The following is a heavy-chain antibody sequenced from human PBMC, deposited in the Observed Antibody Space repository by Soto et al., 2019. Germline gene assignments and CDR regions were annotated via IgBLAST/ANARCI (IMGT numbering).Heavy chain of an antibody. D-gene: IGHD1-26*01. Sequence: LKISCAASGFIFENFGMSWVRQAPGKGLEWISSISGSGFKKYYADSVKGRFTISRDNSKSTVYLELNNLSAEDTAVYHCAKNQGVELVPLATVDWFDPWGQGSVVTVSS. CDR2: ISGSGFKK. CDR3: AKNQGVELVPLATVDWFDP. CDR1: GFIFENFG. J-gene: IGHJ5*02. V-gene: IGHV3-23*01.